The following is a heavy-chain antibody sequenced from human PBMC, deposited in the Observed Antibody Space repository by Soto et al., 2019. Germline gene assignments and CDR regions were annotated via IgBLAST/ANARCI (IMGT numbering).Heavy chain of an antibody. CDR3: AKGLARYLDY. CDR2: ISRTRGST. D-gene: IGHD1-20*01. J-gene: IGHJ4*02. V-gene: IGHV3-23*01. CDR1: GFIFSSYA. Sequence: PGGFLRLSCAASGFIFSSYAMRLTRQSRGKGLEWVSAISRTRGSTYYADSVKGRFTISRDNSKHTLYLQMNSLRAEDTAVYYCAKGLARYLDYWGKGT.